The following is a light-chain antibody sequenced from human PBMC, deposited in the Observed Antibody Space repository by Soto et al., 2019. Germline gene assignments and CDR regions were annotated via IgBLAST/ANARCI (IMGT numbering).Light chain of an antibody. CDR2: DNN. J-gene: IGLJ2*01. Sequence: QSVLTQPPSVSAAPGQKVSISCSGSSSNIGKNYVSWYQQVPGAAPKLLIYDNNKRPTGIADRFSGSKSGTSATLDITGLQSGDEADYYCGTWDSSLSGVIFGGGTQLTVL. V-gene: IGLV1-51*01. CDR1: SSNIGKNY. CDR3: GTWDSSLSGVI.